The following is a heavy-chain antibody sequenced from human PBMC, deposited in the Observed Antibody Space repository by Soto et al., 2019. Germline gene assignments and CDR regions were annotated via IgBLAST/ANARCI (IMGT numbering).Heavy chain of an antibody. J-gene: IGHJ5*02. D-gene: IGHD4-17*01. V-gene: IGHV4-59*01. CDR1: GGSISSYY. CDR2: IYYSGST. Sequence: SQTLSLTCTVSGGSISSYYWSWIRQPPGKGLEWIGYIYYSGSTNYNPSLKSRVTISVDTSKNQFSLKLSSVTAADTAVYYCARDGDYGDYVGWFDPWGQGTLVTVSS. CDR3: ARDGDYGDYVGWFDP.